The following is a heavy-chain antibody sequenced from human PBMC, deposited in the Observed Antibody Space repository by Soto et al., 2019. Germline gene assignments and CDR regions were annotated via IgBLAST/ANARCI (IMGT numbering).Heavy chain of an antibody. CDR2: VNNGGGGT. Sequence: PGGSLILSCAASGFPFSNYSMTWVHQAPGKGPEWISTVNNGGGGTYYADSVKGRFTISRDNSKNTLYLQVSSLRAEDTAVYYCAKERLGRGIDYWGQGILVTVSS. V-gene: IGHV3-23*01. CDR1: GFPFSNYS. J-gene: IGHJ4*02. CDR3: AKERLGRGIDY. D-gene: IGHD3-10*01.